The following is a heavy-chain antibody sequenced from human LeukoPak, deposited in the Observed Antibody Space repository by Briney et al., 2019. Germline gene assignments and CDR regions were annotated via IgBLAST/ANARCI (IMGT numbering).Heavy chain of an antibody. CDR3: ASSIYDFWSGYYRY. CDR2: IYDSGST. Sequence: SETLSLTCTVSGGSVSSGSYYWGWIRQPPGKGLEWIGSIYDSGSTYYNPSLKSRVTISVDTSKNQFSLKLSSVTAADTAVYYCASSIYDFWSGYYRYWGQGTLVTVSS. V-gene: IGHV4-39*07. J-gene: IGHJ4*02. D-gene: IGHD3-3*01. CDR1: GGSVSSGSYY.